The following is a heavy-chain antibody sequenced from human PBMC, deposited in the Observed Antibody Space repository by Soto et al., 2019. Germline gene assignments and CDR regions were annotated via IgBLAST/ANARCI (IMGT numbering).Heavy chain of an antibody. CDR3: ARQVFKWFDP. V-gene: IGHV4-59*08. CDR1: GGSISSYY. CDR2: IYYSGST. J-gene: IGHJ5*02. D-gene: IGHD1-20*01. Sequence: PSETLSLICTVSGGSISSYYWSWIRQPPGKGLEWIGYIYYSGSTNYNPSLKSRVTISVDTSKNQFSLKLSSVTAADTAVYYCARQVFKWFDPWGQGTLVTV.